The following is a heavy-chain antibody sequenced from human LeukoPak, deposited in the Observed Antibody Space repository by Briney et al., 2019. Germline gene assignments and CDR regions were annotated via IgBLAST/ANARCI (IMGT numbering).Heavy chain of an antibody. V-gene: IGHV3-7*01. CDR3: ARDCSSTSCYDAFDI. D-gene: IGHD2-2*01. CDR2: INQDGSEK. Sequence: PGGSLRLSCAASGFTFSSYWMSWVRQAPGKGLEWVADINQDGSEKYYVDAVKGRFTISRDNAKNSLYLQMNSLRAEDTAVYYCARDCSSTSCYDAFDIWGQGTMVTVSS. CDR1: GFTFSSYW. J-gene: IGHJ3*02.